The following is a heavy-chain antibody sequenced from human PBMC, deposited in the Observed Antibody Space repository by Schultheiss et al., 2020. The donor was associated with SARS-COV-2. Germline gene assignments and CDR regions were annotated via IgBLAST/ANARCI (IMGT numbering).Heavy chain of an antibody. Sequence: GGSLRLSCAASGFTFSSYAMSWVRQAPGKGLEWVSAISGSGGSTYYADSVKGRFTISRDNSRNTLCLQMTSLRTEDTAVYYCAIFFSTSIYNYYGMDVWGQGTTVTVSS. CDR1: GFTFSSYA. J-gene: IGHJ6*02. D-gene: IGHD2-2*01. CDR2: ISGSGGST. V-gene: IGHV3-23*01. CDR3: AIFFSTSIYNYYGMDV.